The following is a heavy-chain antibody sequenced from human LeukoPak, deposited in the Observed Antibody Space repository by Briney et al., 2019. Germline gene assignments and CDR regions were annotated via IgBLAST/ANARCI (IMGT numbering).Heavy chain of an antibody. D-gene: IGHD3-10*01. Sequence: PSETLSLTCTVSGGSIRSSYYYWGWIRQPPGKGLEWIGSIYDSGSTYYNPSLKSRVTISVDKSKNQFSLKLSSVTAADTAVYYCARERTRRITMVRDAFDIWGQGTMVTVSS. CDR3: ARERTRRITMVRDAFDI. CDR1: GGSIRSSYYY. CDR2: IYDSGST. V-gene: IGHV4-39*07. J-gene: IGHJ3*02.